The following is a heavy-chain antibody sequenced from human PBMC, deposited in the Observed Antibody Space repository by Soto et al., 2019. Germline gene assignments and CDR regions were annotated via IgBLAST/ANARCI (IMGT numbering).Heavy chain of an antibody. J-gene: IGHJ4*02. CDR2: INAGGTST. D-gene: IGHD2-2*01. CDR1: GFTFSNSW. Sequence: VGSLRLSCAASGFTFSNSWMHWVRQVSGKGLEWVSRINAGGTSTSYADSVKGRFTISRDNAKNTLYLHVNSLRAEDTAVYYCVKVLARGVGVPRFYFDSWGQGALVTVSS. CDR3: VKVLARGVGVPRFYFDS. V-gene: IGHV3-74*01.